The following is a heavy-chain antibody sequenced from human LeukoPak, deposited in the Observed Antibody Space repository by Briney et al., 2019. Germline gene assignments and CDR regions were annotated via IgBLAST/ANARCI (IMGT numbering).Heavy chain of an antibody. CDR2: IKQDGSEK. V-gene: IGHV3-7*01. Sequence: GGSLRLSCAASGFTFSSYWMSWVRQAPGKGLEWVANIKQDGSEKYYVDSVKGRFTISRDNAKNSLYLQMNSLRAEDTAVYYCAKDLRFDGSGSYYGDYWGQGTLVTVSS. CDR3: AKDLRFDGSGSYYGDY. D-gene: IGHD3-10*01. CDR1: GFTFSSYW. J-gene: IGHJ4*02.